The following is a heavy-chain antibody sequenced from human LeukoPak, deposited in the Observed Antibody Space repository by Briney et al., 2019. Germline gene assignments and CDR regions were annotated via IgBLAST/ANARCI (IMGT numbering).Heavy chain of an antibody. J-gene: IGHJ5*02. CDR2: IYYSGTT. CDR1: DSSISSYY. V-gene: IGHV4-59*01. D-gene: IGHD6-6*01. Sequence: PSETLSLTCSVSDSSISSYYWSWIGQPPGKGLGWIGYIYYSGTTNYNPSLKSRVTISVDTSKNQFSLNLSSVTAADTAVYYCARRGSSFDWFDPWGQGTLVTVSS. CDR3: ARRGSSFDWFDP.